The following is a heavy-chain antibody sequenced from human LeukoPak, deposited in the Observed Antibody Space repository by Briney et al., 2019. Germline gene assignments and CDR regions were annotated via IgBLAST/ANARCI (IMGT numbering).Heavy chain of an antibody. CDR2: IYYSGST. J-gene: IGHJ4*02. CDR1: GDSITSHNW. V-gene: IGHV4-4*02. Sequence: SETLSLTCAVSGDSITSHNWWSWVRQPPGKGLEWIGYIYYSGSTNYNPSLKSRVTISVDMSKNQFSLKLNSVTAADTAVYYCARGRAAAGTPVDYWGQGILVTVSS. D-gene: IGHD6-13*01. CDR3: ARGRAAAGTPVDY.